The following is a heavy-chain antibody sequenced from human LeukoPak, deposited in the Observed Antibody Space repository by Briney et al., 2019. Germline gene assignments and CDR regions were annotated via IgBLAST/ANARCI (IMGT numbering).Heavy chain of an antibody. V-gene: IGHV3-30*18. J-gene: IGHJ6*02. CDR2: ISYDGSNK. CDR3: AKDPSDYSMGV. Sequence: GGSLRLSCAASGFTFNNAWMSWVRQAPGKGLEWVAVISYDGSNKYYADSVRGRFTISRDNSKNTLYLQMNSLRAEDTAVYYCAKDPSDYSMGVWGQGTTVTVSS. CDR1: GFTFNNAW. D-gene: IGHD3-10*01.